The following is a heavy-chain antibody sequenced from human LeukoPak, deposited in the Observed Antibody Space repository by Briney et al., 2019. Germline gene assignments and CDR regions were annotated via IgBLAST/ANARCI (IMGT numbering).Heavy chain of an antibody. CDR1: GGSISSGDYY. Sequence: SSETLSLTCTVSGGSISSGDYYWSGLRQHPGKGLEWIGYIYYSGSTSYNPSLKSRVTISLDTSRNQFSLKLSSVTAADTAVYYCARDSTNVDSSSSGGFGYWGQGTLVTVSS. D-gene: IGHD6-6*01. J-gene: IGHJ4*02. CDR3: ARDSTNVDSSSSGGFGY. CDR2: IYYSGST. V-gene: IGHV4-31*03.